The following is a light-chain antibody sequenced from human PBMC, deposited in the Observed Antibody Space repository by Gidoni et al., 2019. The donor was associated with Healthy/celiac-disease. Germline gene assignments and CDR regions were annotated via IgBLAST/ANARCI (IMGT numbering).Light chain of an antibody. V-gene: IGLV2-14*03. Sequence: QSALPQPASVSGSPGQSITISCTGTSSDVGGYNYVSWYQQHPGKAPKLMSYDVSIRPSGVSNRFSGSKSGNTASLTISGLQAEDEADYYCSSYTSSSTVFGTGTKVTVL. CDR1: SSDVGGYNY. CDR2: DVS. J-gene: IGLJ1*01. CDR3: SSYTSSSTV.